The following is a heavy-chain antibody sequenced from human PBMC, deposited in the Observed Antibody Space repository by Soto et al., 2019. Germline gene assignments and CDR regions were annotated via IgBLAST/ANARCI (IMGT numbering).Heavy chain of an antibody. D-gene: IGHD3-3*01. V-gene: IGHV1-69*06. CDR2: IIPIFGTA. Sequence: SVKVSCKASGGTFSSYAISWVRQAPGQGLEWMGGIIPIFGTANYAQKFQGRVTITADKSTSTAYMELSSLRSEDTAVYYCASWYYDFWSGYFDYWGQGTLVTVSS. CDR1: GGTFSSYA. J-gene: IGHJ4*02. CDR3: ASWYYDFWSGYFDY.